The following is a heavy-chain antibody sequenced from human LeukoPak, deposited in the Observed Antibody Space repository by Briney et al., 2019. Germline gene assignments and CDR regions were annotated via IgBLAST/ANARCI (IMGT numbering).Heavy chain of an antibody. CDR3: ARGRAEIAAAGTNFDY. V-gene: IGHV4-59*12. J-gene: IGHJ4*02. CDR1: GGSLSNYY. CDR2: ISYSGSA. Sequence: SETLSLTCTVSGGSLSNYYWTWIRQPPGKGLEWIGYISYSGSANYNPSLKSRLTISVGSSKNRFSLKLSSVTAADTAVYYCARGRAEIAAAGTNFDYWGQGTLVTVSS. D-gene: IGHD6-13*01.